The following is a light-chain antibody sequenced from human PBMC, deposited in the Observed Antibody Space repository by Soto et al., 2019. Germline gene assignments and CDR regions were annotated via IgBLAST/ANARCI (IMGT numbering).Light chain of an antibody. V-gene: IGKV3-20*01. CDR3: QHYGSSPPVT. J-gene: IGKJ5*01. Sequence: IVMTQSPATLSVSPGERATLSCRASQSISDKLAWYQQKPGQAPRLLVYGASRRATGIPDRFRGSGSGTEFTLTISGLEPEDFAVYFCQHYGSSPPVTFGQGTRLEIK. CDR1: QSISDK. CDR2: GAS.